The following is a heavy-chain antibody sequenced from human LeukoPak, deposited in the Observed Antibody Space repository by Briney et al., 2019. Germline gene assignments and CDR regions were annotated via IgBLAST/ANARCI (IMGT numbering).Heavy chain of an antibody. Sequence: PGGSLRLSCAASGLAATSYYMSWVRQAPGKGLEWVSGIYSGGTTSYAASVKGRFTISSDDSKKTVSFQMNSLRAGDTAVYYCARITGYYYMDFWGKGTTVTVSS. CDR3: ARITGYYYMDF. J-gene: IGHJ6*03. CDR1: GLAATSYY. D-gene: IGHD1-20*01. CDR2: IYSGGTT. V-gene: IGHV3-53*01.